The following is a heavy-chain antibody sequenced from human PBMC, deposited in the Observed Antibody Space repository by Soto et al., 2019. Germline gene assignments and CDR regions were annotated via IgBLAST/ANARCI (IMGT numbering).Heavy chain of an antibody. Sequence: GGALRLSYEGSGFTFSRDSMNWVRQVPGKGLEWVASISSASSETWYADSVKGRFIISRDNAQNSLFLQMNTLRPEDSAIYYCARVAYWGPGTQVTVSS. CDR3: ARVAY. CDR1: GFTFSRDS. CDR2: ISSASSET. V-gene: IGHV3-21*01. J-gene: IGHJ4*02.